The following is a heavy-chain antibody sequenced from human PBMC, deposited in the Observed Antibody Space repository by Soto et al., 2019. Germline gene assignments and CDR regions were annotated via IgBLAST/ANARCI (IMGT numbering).Heavy chain of an antibody. CDR3: AREDDYGEADY. CDR2: IIPILGIA. D-gene: IGHD4-17*01. V-gene: IGHV1-69*04. J-gene: IGHJ4*02. Sequence: SVKVAFKASGVTFSRYTINWLLQAPGQGLEWMGRIIPILGIANYAQKFQGRVTITADKSTSTAYMELSSLRSEDTAVYYCAREDDYGEADYWGQGTLVTVSS. CDR1: GVTFSRYT.